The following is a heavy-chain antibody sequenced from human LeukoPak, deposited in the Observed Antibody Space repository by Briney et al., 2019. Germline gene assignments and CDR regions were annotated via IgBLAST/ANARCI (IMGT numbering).Heavy chain of an antibody. CDR2: ISSSGSTL. V-gene: IGHV3-48*03. J-gene: IGHJ4*02. CDR3: ARIYSSGSRYYFDY. CDR1: GFTFSSYE. Sequence: GGSLRLSCAASGFTFSSYEMNWVRQAPGKGLEWVSYISSSGSTLYYADSVKGRFTISRDNAKNSLYLQMNSLRAEDTALYYCARIYSSGSRYYFDYWGQGALVTVSS. D-gene: IGHD6-19*01.